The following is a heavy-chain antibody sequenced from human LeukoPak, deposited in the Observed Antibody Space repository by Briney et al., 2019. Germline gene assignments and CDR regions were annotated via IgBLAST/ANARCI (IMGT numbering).Heavy chain of an antibody. CDR2: IYCGGST. Sequence: GGSLRLSCAASGFTVSSNDMSWVRQAPGKGLECISVIYCGGSTDYADSVKGRLTISRDNSKNTLYLQMNSLRAEDTAVYYCARASEQYQLLSTAGYWGQGTLVTVSS. V-gene: IGHV3-53*01. D-gene: IGHD2-2*01. J-gene: IGHJ4*02. CDR1: GFTVSSND. CDR3: ARASEQYQLLSTAGY.